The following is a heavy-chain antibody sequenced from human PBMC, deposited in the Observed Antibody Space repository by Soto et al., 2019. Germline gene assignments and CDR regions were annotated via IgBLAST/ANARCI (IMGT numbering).Heavy chain of an antibody. V-gene: IGHV3-11*01. Sequence: PGGSLRLSCVASGFGFSDYSMTWMRQAPGGGLDFVAFISNTAITDYYADSVKGRFTISRDNSKNTVYLQMNSLRAEDTTVYYCAKSNLKRILGYCSGGSCGDAFDIWGQGTMVTVSS. D-gene: IGHD2-15*01. J-gene: IGHJ3*02. CDR3: AKSNLKRILGYCSGGSCGDAFDI. CDR2: ISNTAITD. CDR1: GFGFSDYS.